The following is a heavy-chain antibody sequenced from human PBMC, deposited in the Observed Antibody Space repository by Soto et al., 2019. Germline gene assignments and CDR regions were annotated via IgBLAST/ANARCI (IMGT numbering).Heavy chain of an antibody. Sequence: ASVKVSCKASGYTFTSYDINWVRQATGQGLEWMGWMNPNSGNTGYAQKFQGRVTMTRNTSISTAYMELSSLRSEDTAVYYCARTPRDIVVVVAATSWFDPWGQGTLVTVSS. CDR2: MNPNSGNT. J-gene: IGHJ5*02. CDR3: ARTPRDIVVVVAATSWFDP. CDR1: GYTFTSYD. D-gene: IGHD2-15*01. V-gene: IGHV1-8*01.